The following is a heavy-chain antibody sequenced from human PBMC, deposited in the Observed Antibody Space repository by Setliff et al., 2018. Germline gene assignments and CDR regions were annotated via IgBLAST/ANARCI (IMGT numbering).Heavy chain of an antibody. J-gene: IGHJ3*02. CDR1: GFTFSDYY. CDR3: ARDSVLRYFDWLLYTPDAFDI. V-gene: IGHV3-11*04. CDR2: ISSSGSTI. D-gene: IGHD3-9*01. Sequence: VGSLRLSCAASGFTFSDYYMSWIRQAPGKGLEWVSYISSSGSTIYYADSVKGRFTISRDNAKNSLYLQMNSLRAEDTAVYYCARDSVLRYFDWLLYTPDAFDIWGQGTMVT.